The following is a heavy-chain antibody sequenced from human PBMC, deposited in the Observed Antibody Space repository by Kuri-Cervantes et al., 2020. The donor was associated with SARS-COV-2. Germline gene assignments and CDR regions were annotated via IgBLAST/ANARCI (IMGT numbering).Heavy chain of an antibody. V-gene: IGHV3-30-3*01. CDR1: GFTFSSYA. D-gene: IGHD1-26*01. CDR2: ISYDGSNK. CDR3: ARSNSGSYYRGIDY. Sequence: GGSLRLSCAASGFTFSSYAMHWVRQAPGKGLEWVAVISYDGSNKYYADSVKGRFTISRDNSKNTPYLQMNSLRAEDTAVYYCARSNSGSYYRGIDYWGQGTLVTVSS. J-gene: IGHJ4*02.